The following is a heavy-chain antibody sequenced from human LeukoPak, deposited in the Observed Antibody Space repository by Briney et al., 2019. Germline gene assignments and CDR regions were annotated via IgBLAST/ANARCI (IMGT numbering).Heavy chain of an antibody. D-gene: IGHD6-6*01. CDR1: GYTFTDYY. J-gene: IGHJ4*02. V-gene: IGHV1-2*02. Sequence: ASVKVSCRVSGYTFTDYYIHWVPQAPGQGLEWMGWINPNGGGTNYAQKFQGSVTMTRDTSISTAYMELNRLTSDDTVVYYCAKGSYSISSFDYWGQGTLVTVSS. CDR3: AKGSYSISSFDY. CDR2: INPNGGGT.